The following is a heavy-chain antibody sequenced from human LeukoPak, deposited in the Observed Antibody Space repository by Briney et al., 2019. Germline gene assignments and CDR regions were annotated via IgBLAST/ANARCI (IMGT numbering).Heavy chain of an antibody. D-gene: IGHD6-19*01. CDR2: ISGGGSSI. J-gene: IGHJ4*02. Sequence: GGSLRLSCAASGFTFSSYAMSWVRQAPGKGLEWVSAISGGGSSIYYADSVKGRFTISRDNSKNTLYLQMNSLRAEDTAVYYCARDVSSGWYGQGFDYWGQGTLVTVSS. V-gene: IGHV3-23*01. CDR1: GFTFSSYA. CDR3: ARDVSSGWYGQGFDY.